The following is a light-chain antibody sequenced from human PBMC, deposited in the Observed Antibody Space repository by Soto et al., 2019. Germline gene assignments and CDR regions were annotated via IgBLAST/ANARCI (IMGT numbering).Light chain of an antibody. CDR1: SSDVGNYNR. V-gene: IGLV2-23*02. J-gene: IGLJ1*01. Sequence: QSALTQAPSVSGSPGQSVTISCTGTSSDVGNYNRVSWYQQSPGKAPKLMIYEVSNRPSGVSNRFSGSKSGNTASLTISGLQAEDEADYYCCSYAGSSTFYVFGSGTKVTVL. CDR3: CSYAGSSTFYV. CDR2: EVS.